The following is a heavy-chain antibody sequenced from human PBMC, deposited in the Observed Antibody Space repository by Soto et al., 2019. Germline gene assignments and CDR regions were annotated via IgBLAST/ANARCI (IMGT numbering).Heavy chain of an antibody. CDR1: GYSFTTYA. CDR3: ATRSPAFDY. J-gene: IGHJ4*02. V-gene: IGHV1-3*01. Sequence: ASVKVSCKASGYSFTTYAMHWVRQAPGQRLEWMGWINAGNGNTKYSQKLQGRVTITRDTSASTAYMELSSLRSDDTAVYYCATRSPAFDYWGQGTLVTVSS. CDR2: INAGNGNT.